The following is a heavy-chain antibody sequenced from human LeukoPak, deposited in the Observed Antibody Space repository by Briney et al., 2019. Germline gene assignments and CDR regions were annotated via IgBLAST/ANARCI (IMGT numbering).Heavy chain of an antibody. CDR2: ISWNSGSI. Sequence: GGSLRLSCAASGFTFGDYAMHWVRQAPGKGLEWVSGISWNSGSIGYADSVKGRFTISRDNAKNSLYLQMNSLRAEDTALYYCAKDTAPDGYSGYLFDYWGQGTLVTVSS. J-gene: IGHJ4*02. CDR3: AKDTAPDGYSGYLFDY. CDR1: GFTFGDYA. V-gene: IGHV3-9*01. D-gene: IGHD5-12*01.